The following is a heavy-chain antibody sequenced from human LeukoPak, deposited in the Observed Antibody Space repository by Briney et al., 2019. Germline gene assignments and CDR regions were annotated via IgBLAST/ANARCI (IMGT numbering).Heavy chain of an antibody. Sequence: SETLSLTCAVSGYSISSGYYWGWIRQPPGKGLEWIGSIYHSGSTYYNPSLKSRVTISVDTSKNQFSLKLSSVTAADTAVYYCARKWVAVASFDYWGQGTLVTVSS. CDR2: IYHSGST. CDR1: GYSISSGYY. CDR3: ARKWVAVASFDY. J-gene: IGHJ4*02. V-gene: IGHV4-38-2*01. D-gene: IGHD6-13*01.